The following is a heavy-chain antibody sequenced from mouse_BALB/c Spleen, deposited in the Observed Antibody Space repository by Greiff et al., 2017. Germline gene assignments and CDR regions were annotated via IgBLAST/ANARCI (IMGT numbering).Heavy chain of an antibody. CDR3: ARMAYYGNFPGGYFDV. CDR2: IYWDDDK. J-gene: IGHJ1*01. D-gene: IGHD2-10*01. CDR1: GFSLSTSGMG. V-gene: IGHV8-12*01. Sequence: QVTLKVSGPGILQPSQTLSLTCSFSGFSLSTSGMGVSWIRQPSGKGLEWLAHIYWDDDKRYNPSLKSRLTISKDTSRNQVFLKITSVDTADTATYYCARMAYYGNFPGGYFDVWGAGTTVTVSS.